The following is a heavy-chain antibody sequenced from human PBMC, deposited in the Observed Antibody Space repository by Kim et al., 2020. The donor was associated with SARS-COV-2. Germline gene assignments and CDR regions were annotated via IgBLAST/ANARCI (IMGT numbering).Heavy chain of an antibody. CDR3: AKGRRSSRGDY. V-gene: IGHV3-23*01. D-gene: IGHD3-10*01. CDR1: GFTFSNYA. CDR2: ISGGGGIT. Sequence: GGSLRLSCAASGFTFSNYAMSWVRQAPGKGLEWVSAISGGGGITYYADSVKGRFTISRDNSKNTLYLQMNSLRVEDTAVYYCAKGRRSSRGDYWGQGALVTVSS. J-gene: IGHJ4*02.